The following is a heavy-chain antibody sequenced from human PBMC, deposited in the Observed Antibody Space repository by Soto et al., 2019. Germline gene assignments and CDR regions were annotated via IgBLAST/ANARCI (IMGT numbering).Heavy chain of an antibody. Sequence: GGSLRLSYAASGFTFSSYSMNWVRQAPGKGLEWVSSISSSSSYIYYADSVKGRFTISRDNAKNSLYLQMNSLRAEDTAVYYCASGVGAKDYWGQGTLVTVSS. CDR1: GFTFSSYS. V-gene: IGHV3-21*01. D-gene: IGHD1-26*01. CDR2: ISSSSSYI. J-gene: IGHJ4*02. CDR3: ASGVGAKDY.